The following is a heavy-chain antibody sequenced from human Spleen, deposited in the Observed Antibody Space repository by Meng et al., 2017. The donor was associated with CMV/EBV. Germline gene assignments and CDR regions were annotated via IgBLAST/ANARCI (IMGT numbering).Heavy chain of an antibody. CDR2: ISSSSTYK. Sequence: GESLKISCAASGFILSSYSVSWVRQAPGKGLEWVSSISSSSTYKYYADSMKGRFTISRDNARSSLYLQMRSLRTEDTAVYYCARAGTNYYDSGGYFLNWFDPWGQGTLVTVSS. D-gene: IGHD3-22*01. J-gene: IGHJ5*02. V-gene: IGHV3-21*06. CDR3: ARAGTNYYDSGGYFLNWFDP. CDR1: GFILSSYS.